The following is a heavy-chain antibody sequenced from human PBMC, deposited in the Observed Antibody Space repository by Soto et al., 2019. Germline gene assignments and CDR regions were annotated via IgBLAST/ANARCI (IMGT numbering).Heavy chain of an antibody. D-gene: IGHD6-19*01. V-gene: IGHV3-64*01. Sequence: EVQLVESGGGLVQPGGSRRLSCAASGFTFSNYAMDWVRQAPGKVLEYVSGISSNGVGTYYANSVKDRFTISRDNPKNTLYLQMGSMRAEYMAVYYCARREQSDYYYMDVWGKGTSVTVSS. CDR1: GFTFSNYA. J-gene: IGHJ6*03. CDR2: ISSNGVGT. CDR3: ARREQSDYYYMDV.